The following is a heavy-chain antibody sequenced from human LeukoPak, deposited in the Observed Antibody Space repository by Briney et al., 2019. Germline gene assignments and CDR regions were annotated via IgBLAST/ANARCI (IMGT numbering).Heavy chain of an antibody. CDR3: SRDTVSARYFVSFQFDY. V-gene: IGHV1-18*01. Sequence: ASVHDSCKSSRYTFTSYGISGVRQPPGQGLAGMGCIRAYNGNTNYPQKLQGRVTLTTDTSTSTAYMAPRDLRSRETAGYFVSRDTVSARYFVSFQFDYWGQGTLVTASS. D-gene: IGHD3-9*01. J-gene: IGHJ4*02. CDR2: IRAYNGNT. CDR1: RYTFTSYG.